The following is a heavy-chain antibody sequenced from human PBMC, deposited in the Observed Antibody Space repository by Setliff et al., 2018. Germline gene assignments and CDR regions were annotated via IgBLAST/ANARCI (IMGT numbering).Heavy chain of an antibody. Sequence: SETLSLTCAVYGGSFSGYYWSWIRQPPGKGLEWIGEINHSGSTNYNPSLKSRVTISVDTSKNQFSLNLSSVTAADTAVYYCARTRRITKSGGWFDPWGQGTLVTVSS. V-gene: IGHV4-34*01. D-gene: IGHD3-10*01. CDR3: ARTRRITKSGGWFDP. J-gene: IGHJ5*02. CDR1: GGSFSGYY. CDR2: INHSGST.